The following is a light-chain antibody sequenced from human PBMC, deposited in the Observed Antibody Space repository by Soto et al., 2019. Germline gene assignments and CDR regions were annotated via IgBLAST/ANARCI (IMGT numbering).Light chain of an antibody. V-gene: IGKV4-1*01. J-gene: IGKJ1*01. CDR3: QQYYGTPPWT. CDR2: WAS. Sequence: DIVMTQSPDSLAVSLGERATINCKSSQSVLYSSNNKNYLAWSQQKPGQPPKLLIYWASTRESGVPDRFSGSGSGTDFTLTISSLQAEDVAVYYCQQYYGTPPWTFGQGTKVEIK. CDR1: QSVLYSSNNKNY.